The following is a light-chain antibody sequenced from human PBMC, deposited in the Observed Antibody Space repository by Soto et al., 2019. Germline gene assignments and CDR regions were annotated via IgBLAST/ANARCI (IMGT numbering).Light chain of an antibody. CDR2: AAS. V-gene: IGKV1D-16*01. Sequence: IQMTQSPSSVSASVGDRVTITCRASQGISTWLVWYQQKPGKAPKLLIYAASSLQSAVPSRFSGSGSGTDFTLTISSLQPEDFATYYCQQYNPYSPWTFGQGTKVDIK. CDR1: QGISTW. CDR3: QQYNPYSPWT. J-gene: IGKJ1*01.